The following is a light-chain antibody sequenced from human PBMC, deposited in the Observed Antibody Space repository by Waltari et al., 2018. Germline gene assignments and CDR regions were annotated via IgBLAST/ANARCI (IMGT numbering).Light chain of an antibody. V-gene: IGLV4-60*03. CDR2: LESSGTC. CDR3: ETWDSSSQV. Sequence: QPVLTQSSSASASLGSSVKLTCTLSSGHSSYIIAWHQQQPGKAPRYLMKLESSGTCNKGGGAPERFSWSRSVAYRYLSISNLQSDDEADYDCETWDSSSQVFGGGTELTVL. J-gene: IGLJ2*01. CDR1: SGHSSYI.